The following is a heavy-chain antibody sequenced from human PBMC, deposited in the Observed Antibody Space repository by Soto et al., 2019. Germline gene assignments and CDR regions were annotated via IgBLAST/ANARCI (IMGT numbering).Heavy chain of an antibody. V-gene: IGHV4-31*03. CDR1: GDSISGGASF. D-gene: IGHD2-2*01. Sequence: TLSLTCTVSGDSISGGASFWSWIRQPPGKGLEWIANVYYSGSSYCNPSLKSRLTISVDTTKNQFSLQLKSMTAADTAVYYCAKLSCTSSTCYFPGWFDPWGQGTLVTVSS. CDR2: VYYSGSS. J-gene: IGHJ5*02. CDR3: AKLSCTSSTCYFPGWFDP.